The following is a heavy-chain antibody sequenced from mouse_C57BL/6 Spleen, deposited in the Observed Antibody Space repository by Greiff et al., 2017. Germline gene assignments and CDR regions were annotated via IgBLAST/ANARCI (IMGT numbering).Heavy chain of an antibody. CDR3: ARTLDCYQYYFDY. CDR1: GYTFTSYW. V-gene: IGHV1-69*01. CDR2: IDPSDSYT. J-gene: IGHJ2*01. Sequence: QVQLQQPGAELVMPGASVKLSCKASGYTFTSYWMHWVKQRPGQGLEWIGEIDPSDSYTNYNQKFKGKSTLTVDKSSSTAYMQLSSLTSEDSAVYYCARTLDCYQYYFDYWGQGTTLTVSS. D-gene: IGHD2-3*01.